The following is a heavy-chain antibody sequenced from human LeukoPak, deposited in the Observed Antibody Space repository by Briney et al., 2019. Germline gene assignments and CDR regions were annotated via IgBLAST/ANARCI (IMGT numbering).Heavy chain of an antibody. V-gene: IGHV4-38-2*02. CDR3: ARDNSDFDY. CDR2: IYHSGST. Sequence: PSETLSLTCAVSGYSISSGYYWGWIRQPPGKGLEWIGSIYHSGSTYYNPSLKSRVTISVDTSKNQFSLKLSSVTAADTAVYYCARDNSDFDYWGQGTLVTVSS. CDR1: GYSISSGYY. J-gene: IGHJ4*02. D-gene: IGHD4-23*01.